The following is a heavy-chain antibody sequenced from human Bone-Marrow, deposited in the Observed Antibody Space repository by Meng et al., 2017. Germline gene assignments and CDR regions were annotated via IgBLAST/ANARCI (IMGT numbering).Heavy chain of an antibody. CDR1: GLSFTDAW. J-gene: IGHJ4*02. CDR2: IKRNSDGGTI. D-gene: IGHD6-13*01. V-gene: IGHV3-15*01. Sequence: GESLKISCVASGLSFTDAWMSWVRQAPGKGLVWVGRIKRNSDGGTIDYAAPVKGRFTISRDDSKNTLYLQMDSLITEDTAVYFCATGAAAADHWGQGTLVTVSS. CDR3: ATGAAAADH.